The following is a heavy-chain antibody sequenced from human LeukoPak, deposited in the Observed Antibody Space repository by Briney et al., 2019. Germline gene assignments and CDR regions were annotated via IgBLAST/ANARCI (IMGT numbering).Heavy chain of an antibody. CDR3: ANPPTRYSSSFDY. CDR2: ISGSGGST. D-gene: IGHD6-13*01. Sequence: GGSLRLSCAAFGFTFSDYYMSWVRQAPGKGLEWVSAISGSGGSTYYADSVKGRFTISRDNSKNTLYLQMNSLRAEDTAVYYCANPPTRYSSSFDYWGQGTLVTVSS. J-gene: IGHJ4*02. V-gene: IGHV3-23*01. CDR1: GFTFSDYY.